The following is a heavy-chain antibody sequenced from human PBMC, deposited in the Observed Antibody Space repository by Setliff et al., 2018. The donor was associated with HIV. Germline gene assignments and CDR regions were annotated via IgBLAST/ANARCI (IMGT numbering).Heavy chain of an antibody. Sequence: GASVKVSCKASGYTFTDYYMHWVQQAPGKGLEWMGRVDPEDGETIYAEKFQGRVTITADTSTDTAYMELSSLRSEDTAVHYCATSRGYSGSPSDAFDIWGQGTMVTVSS. D-gene: IGHD1-26*01. CDR2: VDPEDGET. J-gene: IGHJ3*02. CDR3: ATSRGYSGSPSDAFDI. CDR1: GYTFTDYY. V-gene: IGHV1-69-2*01.